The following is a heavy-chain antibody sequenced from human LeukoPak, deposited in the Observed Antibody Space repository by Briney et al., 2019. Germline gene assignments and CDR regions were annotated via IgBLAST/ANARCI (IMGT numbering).Heavy chain of an antibody. CDR2: ISGSGGST. CDR3: AKSHNHYYYDSSGPYFD. D-gene: IGHD3-22*01. Sequence: GGSLRLSCAASGFTFSSYAMSWVRQAPGKGLEWASAISGSGGSTSYADSVKGRFTISRDNSKNTLYLQMNSLRAEDTAVYYCAKSHNHYYYDSSGPYFDWGQGTLVTVSS. CDR1: GFTFSSYA. V-gene: IGHV3-23*01. J-gene: IGHJ4*02.